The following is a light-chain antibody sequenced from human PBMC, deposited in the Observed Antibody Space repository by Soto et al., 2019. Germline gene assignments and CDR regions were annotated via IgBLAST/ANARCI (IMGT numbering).Light chain of an antibody. J-gene: IGKJ2*01. CDR1: QSVSSSY. V-gene: IGKV3-20*01. CDR3: QQYGNSPYT. CDR2: GAS. Sequence: EIVLTQSPGTLSLSPAERATLSCRASQSVSSSYLAWYQQKPGQAPRLLIYGASSRATGIPDRFSGSGSGTDFTLTISRLEPEDFAVFYCQQYGNSPYTFGQGTNLEIK.